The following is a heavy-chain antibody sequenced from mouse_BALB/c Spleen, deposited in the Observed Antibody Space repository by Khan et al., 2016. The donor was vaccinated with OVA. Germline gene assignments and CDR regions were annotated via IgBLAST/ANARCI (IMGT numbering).Heavy chain of an antibody. CDR3: ASIVLYDYGSNVGGYYFDY. D-gene: IGHD1-1*01. V-gene: IGHV3-2*02. Sequence: EVQLVESGPGLVKPSQSLSLTCTVTGYSITSDYAWNWIRQFPGNKLEWMGYIRYSGSTAYNPSLTSRISITRDTSKNQVFLQLNSVTTEDTATYYWASIVLYDYGSNVGGYYFDYWGQGTTLTVSS. J-gene: IGHJ2*01. CDR2: IRYSGST. CDR1: GYSITSDYA.